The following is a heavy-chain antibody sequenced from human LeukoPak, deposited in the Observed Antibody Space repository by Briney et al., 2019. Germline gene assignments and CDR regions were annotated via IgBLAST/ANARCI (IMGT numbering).Heavy chain of an antibody. CDR1: GDSASSNTAA. D-gene: IGHD6-6*01. J-gene: IGHJ5*02. CDR3: ARFNSSSKWFDP. Sequence: SQTPSHTCAIPGDSASSNTAASNCVRHSPSRGLESQGRTYYRSRWYNDYAVSVKSRITINPDTSKNKFSLQLNSVTHEDTAVYYCARFNSSSKWFDPWGQGTLVTVSS. CDR2: TYYRSRWYN. V-gene: IGHV6-1*01.